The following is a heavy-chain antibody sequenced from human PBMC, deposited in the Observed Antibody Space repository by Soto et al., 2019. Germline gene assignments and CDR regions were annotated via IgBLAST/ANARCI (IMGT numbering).Heavy chain of an antibody. V-gene: IGHV1-2*02. CDR3: ARKLELRGSYYYYYDMDV. Sequence: GASVKVSCKASEYTFTDYYMHWVRQAPGQGLEWMGWINPNSGGTNYAQKFQGRVTMTRDTSISTAYMELSRLRSDDTAVYYCARKLELRGSYYYYYDMDVWGQGTTVTVSS. J-gene: IGHJ6*02. D-gene: IGHD1-7*01. CDR2: INPNSGGT. CDR1: EYTFTDYY.